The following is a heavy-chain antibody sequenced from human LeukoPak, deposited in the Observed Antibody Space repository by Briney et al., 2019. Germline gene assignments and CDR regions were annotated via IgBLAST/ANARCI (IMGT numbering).Heavy chain of an antibody. J-gene: IGHJ4*02. CDR1: GASIISDDSY. V-gene: IGHV4-30-4*01. Sequence: PSETLSLTCTVSGASIISDDSYWSWIRHPPGKGLEWIGNIYYSGSTYYNPSLESRVTISVDTSKNHFSLKLSSVTAADTAVYYCARQLSNDGDYVGALDSWGQGTLVTVSS. CDR3: ARQLSNDGDYVGALDS. CDR2: IYYSGST. D-gene: IGHD4-17*01.